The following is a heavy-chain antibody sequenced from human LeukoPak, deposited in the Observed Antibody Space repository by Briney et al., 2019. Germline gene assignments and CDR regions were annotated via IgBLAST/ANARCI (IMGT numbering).Heavy chain of an antibody. CDR1: GFTFSSYS. D-gene: IGHD3-10*01. Sequence: NPGGSLRLSCAASGFTFSSYSMNWVRQAPGKGLEWVSSISSSSSYIYYADSVKGRFTISRDHSQNTLYLQMSSLRVEDTAVYYCAREGASSLVRGVIGYWGPGTLVTVSS. J-gene: IGHJ4*02. CDR3: AREGASSLVRGVIGY. CDR2: ISSSSSYI. V-gene: IGHV3-21*04.